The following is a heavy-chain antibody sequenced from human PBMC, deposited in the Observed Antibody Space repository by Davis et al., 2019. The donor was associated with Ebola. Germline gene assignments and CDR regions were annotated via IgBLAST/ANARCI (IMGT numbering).Heavy chain of an antibody. CDR3: ARRYRGTGYSSS. CDR1: GFTFSSYA. CDR2: INHSGST. Sequence: ESLKISCAASGFTFSSYAMSWVRQPPGKGLEWIGEINHSGSTNYNPSLKSRVTISVDTSKNQFSLKLSSVTAADTAVYYCARRYRGTGYSSSWGQGTLVTVSS. D-gene: IGHD6-19*01. V-gene: IGHV4-34*01. J-gene: IGHJ5*02.